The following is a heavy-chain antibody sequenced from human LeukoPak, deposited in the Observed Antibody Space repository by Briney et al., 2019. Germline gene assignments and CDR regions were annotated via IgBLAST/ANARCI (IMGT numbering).Heavy chain of an antibody. CDR3: ARDSAGLFHPPMGYFDY. Sequence: RPSETLSLTCTVSGGSISSSSYYWGWIRQPPGKGLEWIGSIYYSGSTYYNPSLKSRVTISVDTSKNQFSLKLSSVTAADTAVYYCARDSAGLFHPPMGYFDYWGQGTLVTVSS. D-gene: IGHD2-21*01. CDR1: GGSISSSSYY. V-gene: IGHV4-39*07. CDR2: IYYSGST. J-gene: IGHJ4*02.